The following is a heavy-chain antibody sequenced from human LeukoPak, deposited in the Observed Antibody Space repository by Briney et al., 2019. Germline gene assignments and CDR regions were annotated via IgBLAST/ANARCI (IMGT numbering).Heavy chain of an antibody. CDR1: GFTVSSNY. CDR2: IYSGGST. V-gene: IGHV3-66*01. D-gene: IGHD6-19*01. CDR3: ARDASSYSSGWYYFDY. Sequence: GGSLRLSCAASGFTVSSNYMSWVRQAPGKGLEWVSVIYSGGSTYYADSVKGRFTISRDNSKNTLYLQMNSPRAEDTAVYYCARDASSYSSGWYYFDYWGQGTLVTVSS. J-gene: IGHJ4*02.